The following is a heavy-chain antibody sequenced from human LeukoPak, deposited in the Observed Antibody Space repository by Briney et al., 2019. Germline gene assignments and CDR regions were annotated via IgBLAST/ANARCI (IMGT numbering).Heavy chain of an antibody. CDR3: VRERPDAYWFDP. CDR2: IKDSGDNT. V-gene: IGHV1-46*01. Sequence: ASVKVSCKASGYSFTNYHMHWVRQAPGQGLEWMGIIKDSGDNTIYAQKFQGRVTMTRDTSTSTVYMDLNSLRSDDTAVYYCVRERPDAYWFDPWGQGTLVIVSS. J-gene: IGHJ5*02. CDR1: GYSFTNYH. D-gene: IGHD2-2*01.